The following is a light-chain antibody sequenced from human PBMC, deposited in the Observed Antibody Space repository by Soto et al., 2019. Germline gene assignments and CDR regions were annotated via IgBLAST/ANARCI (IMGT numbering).Light chain of an antibody. V-gene: IGKV4-1*01. CDR1: QSVLYSSNNKNY. Sequence: DIVMTQSPDSLAVSLGERATINCKSSQSVLYSSNNKNYLAWYQQKPGQPPKLLIYWASTRESGVPDRFSGSGSGTDFTLTISSLQAEDVAVYYSQQYYSTPPTLITFGQGTRLEIK. CDR2: WAS. CDR3: QQYYSTPPTLIT. J-gene: IGKJ5*01.